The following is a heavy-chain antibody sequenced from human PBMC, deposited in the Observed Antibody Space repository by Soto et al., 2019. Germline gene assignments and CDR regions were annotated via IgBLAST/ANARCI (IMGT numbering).Heavy chain of an antibody. Sequence: ASVKVSCKASGYTFTSYDINWVRQATGQGLEWMGWMNPNSGNTGYAQKFQGRVTMTRNTSISTAYMELSSLRSEDTAVYYCAREASYYHGSGSPSGYYYYYMDVCGKGTTVTVSS. CDR2: MNPNSGNT. CDR1: GYTFTSYD. D-gene: IGHD3-10*01. V-gene: IGHV1-8*01. J-gene: IGHJ6*03. CDR3: AREASYYHGSGSPSGYYYYYMDV.